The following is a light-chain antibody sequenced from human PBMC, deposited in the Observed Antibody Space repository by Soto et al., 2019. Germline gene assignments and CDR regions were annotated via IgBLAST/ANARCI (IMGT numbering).Light chain of an antibody. J-gene: IGKJ1*01. CDR2: RTS. CDR3: QEYNGRSS. Sequence: EGVTTQSQATLSVSPGERATLSCRASQNVGGDLAWYQQKPGQAPRLLIYRTSTRANGTPVRFSGSGSGTEFTLTISSLQSEDFAVYYCQEYNGRSSFGQGTKVEIK. V-gene: IGKV3-15*01. CDR1: QNVGGD.